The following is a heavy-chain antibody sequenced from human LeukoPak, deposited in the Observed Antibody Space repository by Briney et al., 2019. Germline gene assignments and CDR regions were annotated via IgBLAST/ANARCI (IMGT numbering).Heavy chain of an antibody. Sequence: GGSLRLSCLTSGFTFSTNAMSWVRQAPGKGLEWISGISGSGASTYYADSVTGRFTISRDNSRNTLYLQMNSLRGDDTAVYYCAKDVGKWESLHFSDYWGQGTLVTVSS. CDR1: GFTFSTNA. CDR3: AKDVGKWESLHFSDY. D-gene: IGHD1-26*01. V-gene: IGHV3-23*01. J-gene: IGHJ4*02. CDR2: ISGSGAST.